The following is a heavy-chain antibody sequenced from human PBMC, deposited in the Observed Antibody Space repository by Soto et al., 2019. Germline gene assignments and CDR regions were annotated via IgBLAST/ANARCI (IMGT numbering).Heavy chain of an antibody. J-gene: IGHJ3*02. D-gene: IGHD3-22*01. V-gene: IGHV4-39*01. CDR2: IYYSGST. CDR1: GWAFSGYY. Sequence: SETLSPTCAVYGWAFSGYYWASVRPPPGAVLEWIGSIYYSGSTYYNPSLKSRVTISVDTSKNQFSLKLSSVTAADTAVYYCARPWNYYDSSGSQGAFDIWGQGTMVTVSS. CDR3: ARPWNYYDSSGSQGAFDI.